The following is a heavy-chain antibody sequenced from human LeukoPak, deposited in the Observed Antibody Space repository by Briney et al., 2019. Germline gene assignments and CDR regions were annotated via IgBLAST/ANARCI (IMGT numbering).Heavy chain of an antibody. D-gene: IGHD6-13*01. J-gene: IGHJ4*02. Sequence: GGSLRLSCAASGFTFSDYYMSWIRQAPGKGLEWVSYISSSGSTIYYADSVKGRFTISRDNAKNSLYLQMNSLRAEDTVVYYCARFSSSWYGFFDYWGQGTLVTVSS. CDR3: ARFSSSWYGFFDY. CDR1: GFTFSDYY. V-gene: IGHV3-11*01. CDR2: ISSSGSTI.